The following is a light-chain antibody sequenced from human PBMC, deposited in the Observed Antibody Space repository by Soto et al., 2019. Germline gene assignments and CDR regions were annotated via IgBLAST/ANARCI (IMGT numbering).Light chain of an antibody. V-gene: IGLV2-11*01. Sequence: ALTQPRSVSGSPGQSVTISCTGTSSDVGGYHYVSWYQQHPGKAPKLMIYDVSKRPSGVPDRFSGSKSGNTASLTISGLQAEDEADYYCCSYAGSYKGYVFGTGTKLTVL. J-gene: IGLJ1*01. CDR3: CSYAGSYKGYV. CDR2: DVS. CDR1: SSDVGGYHY.